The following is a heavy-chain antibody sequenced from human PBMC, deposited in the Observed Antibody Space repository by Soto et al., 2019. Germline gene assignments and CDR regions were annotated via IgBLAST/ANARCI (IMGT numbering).Heavy chain of an antibody. CDR2: ISSSSSYI. V-gene: IGHV3-21*01. D-gene: IGHD6-19*01. CDR3: ARASGWATFDI. CDR1: GFTFSSYR. J-gene: IGHJ3*02. Sequence: GGSLRLSCAASGFTFSSYRMNWVRQAPGKGPEWVSSISSSSSYIYYGDSVKGRFTISRDNAKNSLYLQMNSLRAEDTAVYYCARASGWATFDIGGQGKMVTVSS.